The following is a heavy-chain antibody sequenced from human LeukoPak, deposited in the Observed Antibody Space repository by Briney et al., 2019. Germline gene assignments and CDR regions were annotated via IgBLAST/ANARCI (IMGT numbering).Heavy chain of an antibody. J-gene: IGHJ4*02. Sequence: GGSLRLSCAASGFTFSTYWVHRVRQPPGKGLVWVSGIYSDGSITKYADSVKGRFTISRDNANNTLYLQMTSLRAEDTAVYYCTGPLNIPASLWGQGSLVTVSS. CDR3: TGPLNIPASL. V-gene: IGHV3-74*03. D-gene: IGHD2/OR15-2a*01. CDR1: GFTFSTYW. CDR2: IYSDGSIT.